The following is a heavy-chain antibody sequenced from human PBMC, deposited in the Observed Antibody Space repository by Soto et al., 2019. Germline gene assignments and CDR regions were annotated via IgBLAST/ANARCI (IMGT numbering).Heavy chain of an antibody. CDR3: AGSSSSGIWFDP. CDR2: IYYSGST. V-gene: IGHV4-59*01. J-gene: IGHJ5*02. D-gene: IGHD6-6*01. CDR1: GGSISSYY. Sequence: SETLSLTCTVSGGSISSYYWSWIRQPPGKGLEWIGYIYYSGSTNYNPSLKSRVTISVDTSKNQFSLKLSSVTAADTAVYYCAGSSSSGIWFDPWGQGTLVTVSS.